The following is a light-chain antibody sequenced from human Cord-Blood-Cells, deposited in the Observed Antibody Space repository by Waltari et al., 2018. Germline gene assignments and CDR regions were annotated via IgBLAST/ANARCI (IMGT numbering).Light chain of an antibody. Sequence: SSELTPDPAVSVAFVQTVRITCQGDSLRSYYASWYQQKPGQAPVLVIYGKNNRPSGIPDRFSGSSSGNTASLTITGAQAEDEADYYCNSRDSSGNVFGTGTKVTVL. J-gene: IGLJ1*01. V-gene: IGLV3-19*01. CDR1: SLRSYY. CDR3: NSRDSSGNV. CDR2: GKN.